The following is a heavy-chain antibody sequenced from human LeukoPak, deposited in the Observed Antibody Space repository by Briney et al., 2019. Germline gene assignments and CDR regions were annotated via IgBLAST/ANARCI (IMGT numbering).Heavy chain of an antibody. V-gene: IGHV3-23*01. J-gene: IGHJ6*03. CDR1: GFTFSSYG. CDR3: ARLAITMVRGVISGDYYYYYYMDV. CDR2: ISGSGGST. D-gene: IGHD3-10*01. Sequence: PGGSLRLSCAASGFTFSSYGMSWVRQAPGKGLEWVSAISGSGGSTYYADSVKGRFTISRDNAKNSLYLQMNSLRAEDTAVYYCARLAITMVRGVISGDYYYYYYMDVWGKGTTVTISS.